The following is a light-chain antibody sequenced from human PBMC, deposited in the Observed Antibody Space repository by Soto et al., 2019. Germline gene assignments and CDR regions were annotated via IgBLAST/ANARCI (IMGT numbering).Light chain of an antibody. CDR3: QQYYSYPWT. V-gene: IGKV1-8*01. Sequence: AIRMTQSPSSLSASTGDTVAITCRASQPMSIYLAWYQQKPGTAPKLLIYSAATLQSGVPSRFSGSGAGTDFTLTINILQSEDFATYYCQQYYSYPWTFGQGTKVEIQ. CDR1: QPMSIY. CDR2: SAA. J-gene: IGKJ1*01.